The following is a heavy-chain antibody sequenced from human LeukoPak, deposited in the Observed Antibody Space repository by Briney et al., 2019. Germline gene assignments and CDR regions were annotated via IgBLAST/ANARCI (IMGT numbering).Heavy chain of an antibody. CDR1: GGTFSSYA. CDR3: ARARRAAAGYYYYYMDV. Sequence: ASVKVSCKAPGGTFSSYAISWVRQAPGQGLEWMGRIIPILGIANYAQKFQGRVTITADKSTSTAYMELSSLRSEDTAVYYCARARRAAAGYYYYYMDVWGKGTTVTVSS. CDR2: IIPILGIA. J-gene: IGHJ6*03. V-gene: IGHV1-69*04. D-gene: IGHD6-13*01.